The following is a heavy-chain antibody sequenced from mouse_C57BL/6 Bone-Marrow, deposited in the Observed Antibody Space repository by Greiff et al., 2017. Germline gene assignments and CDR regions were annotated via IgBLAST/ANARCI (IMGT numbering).Heavy chain of an antibody. CDR3: ARGGMGYAMDY. CDR1: GYAFSSSW. J-gene: IGHJ4*01. CDR2: IYPGDGDT. Sequence: QVQLQQSGPELVKPGASVKISCKASGYAFSSSWMNWVKQRPGKGLEWIGRIYPGDGDTNYNGKFKGKATLTADKSSSTAYMELNSLTSEDSAVYYGARGGMGYAMDYWGQGTSVTVSS. V-gene: IGHV1-82*01.